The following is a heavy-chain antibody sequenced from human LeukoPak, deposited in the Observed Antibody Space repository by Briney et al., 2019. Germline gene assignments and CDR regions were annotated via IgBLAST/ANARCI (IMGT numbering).Heavy chain of an antibody. J-gene: IGHJ4*01. CDR2: ISACNGNT. CDR1: GYIFTSYV. D-gene: IGHD2-15*01. V-gene: IGHV1-18*01. Sequence: ASVKVSCKASGYIFTSYVISWVRQPPGQGLEWMGWISACNGNTNYAHKLQGRVTITTDTSTNTPYMELRSLRSEDTAVYYCARGDCSGGSGSSSWAACFYFLGQGTLVTGSS. CDR3: ARGDCSGGSGSSSWAACFYF.